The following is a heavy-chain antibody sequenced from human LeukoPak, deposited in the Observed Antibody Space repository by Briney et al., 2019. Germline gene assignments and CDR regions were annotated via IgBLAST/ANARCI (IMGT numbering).Heavy chain of an antibody. Sequence: PGGSLRLSCAASGFTFSSYAMHWVRQAPGKGLEWVAVISYDESNKYYADSVKGRFTISRDNSKNTLYLQMNSLRAEDTAVYYCARGFVERGYTYGYVMDFDYWGQGTLVTVSS. J-gene: IGHJ4*02. CDR2: ISYDESNK. CDR1: GFTFSSYA. CDR3: ARGFVERGYTYGYVMDFDY. V-gene: IGHV3-30*04. D-gene: IGHD5-18*01.